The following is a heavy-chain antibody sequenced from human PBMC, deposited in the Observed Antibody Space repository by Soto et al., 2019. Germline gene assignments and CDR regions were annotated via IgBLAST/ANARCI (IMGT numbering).Heavy chain of an antibody. V-gene: IGHV1-18*01. CDR3: ARRYSSGDYYYYGMDV. Sequence: GASVKVSCKASGYTFTSYGISWVRQAPGQGLEWMGWISAYNGNTNYAQKLQGRVTMTTDTSTSTAYMELRSLRSDDTAVYYCARRYSSGDYYYYGMDVWGQGTTVTVSS. CDR2: ISAYNGNT. D-gene: IGHD5-18*01. CDR1: GYTFTSYG. J-gene: IGHJ6*02.